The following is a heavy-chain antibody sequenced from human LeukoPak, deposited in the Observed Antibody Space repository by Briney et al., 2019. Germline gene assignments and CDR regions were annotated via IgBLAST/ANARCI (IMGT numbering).Heavy chain of an antibody. V-gene: IGHV5-51*01. CDR3: ARPRGFWSGHYWPPPDY. CDR2: IYPGDSDT. D-gene: IGHD3-3*01. J-gene: IGHJ4*02. Sequence: GESLKISCRGSGYSFTSYWIGWVRQMPGKGLEWMGIIYPGDSDTRYSPSFQGQVTISADKSISTAYLQWSSLKASDTAMYYCARPRGFWSGHYWPPPDYWGQGTLVTVSS. CDR1: GYSFTSYW.